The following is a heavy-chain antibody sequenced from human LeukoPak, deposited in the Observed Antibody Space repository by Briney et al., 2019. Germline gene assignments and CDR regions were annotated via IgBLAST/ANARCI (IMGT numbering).Heavy chain of an antibody. CDR3: ASGGRLTGDAFDI. D-gene: IGHD7-27*01. Sequence: SQTLSLTCTVSGGSISNGSYYWSWIRQPAGKGLEWIGRIYTSGSTNYNPSLKSRVTISVDTSKNQFSLKLSSVTAADTAVYYCASGGRLTGDAFDIWGQGTMVTVSS. CDR2: IYTSGST. J-gene: IGHJ3*02. V-gene: IGHV4-61*02. CDR1: GGSISNGSYY.